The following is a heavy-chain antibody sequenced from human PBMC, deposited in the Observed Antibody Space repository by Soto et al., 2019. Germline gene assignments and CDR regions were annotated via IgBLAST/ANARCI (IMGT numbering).Heavy chain of an antibody. J-gene: IGHJ4*02. CDR1: GGSISSYY. CDR3: ARRYGDCFDF. D-gene: IGHD4-17*01. CDR2: IYYSGST. V-gene: IGHV4-59*08. Sequence: SETLSLTCTVSGGSISSYYWSWIRQPPGKGLEWIGYIYYSGSTNYNPSLKSRVTITVDTSKNQFSLKLSSVTAADTAVYYCARRYGDCFDFWGQGTLVTVSS.